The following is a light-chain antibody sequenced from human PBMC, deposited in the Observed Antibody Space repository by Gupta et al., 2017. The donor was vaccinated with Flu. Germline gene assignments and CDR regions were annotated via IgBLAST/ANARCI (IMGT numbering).Light chain of an antibody. Sequence: SALTQPRSVSGSPGQSVTISCTGTSSDVGGYNYVSWYQQHPGKAPKLMIYDVNERPSGVPARFSASKSDNTASLTISAHQEEEEADYYHCSDAGSNTLFFGGGTKVTVL. J-gene: IGLJ2*01. V-gene: IGLV2-11*01. CDR2: DVN. CDR1: SSDVGGYNY. CDR3: CSDAGSNTLF.